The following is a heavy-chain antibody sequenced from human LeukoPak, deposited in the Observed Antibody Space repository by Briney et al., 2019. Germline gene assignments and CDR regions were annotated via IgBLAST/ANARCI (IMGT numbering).Heavy chain of an antibody. CDR2: INSDGRST. CDR3: TTDLDYIGSYDY. CDR1: GFTFNSYW. J-gene: IGHJ4*02. V-gene: IGHV3-74*01. D-gene: IGHD1-26*01. Sequence: GGSLRLSCAASGFTFNSYWMHWVRQAPGKGLVWVSHINSDGRSTSYADSVKGRFTISRDNAKNTLYLQMNSLKIEDTAVYYCTTDLDYIGSYDYWGQGALVTVSS.